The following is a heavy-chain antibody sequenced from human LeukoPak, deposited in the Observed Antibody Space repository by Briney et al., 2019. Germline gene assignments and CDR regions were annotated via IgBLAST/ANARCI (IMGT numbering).Heavy chain of an antibody. CDR3: ARSYCSSTSCYYYYYYGMDV. J-gene: IGHJ6*02. CDR1: GYTFTSYG. CDR2: ISAYNGNT. Sequence: GASVKVSCKASGYTFTSYGISWVRQAPGQGLEWMGWISAYNGNTNYAQKLQGRVTMTTDTSTSTAYMELGSLRSDDTAVYYCARSYCSSTSCYYYYYYGMDVWGQGTTVTVSS. V-gene: IGHV1-18*01. D-gene: IGHD2-2*01.